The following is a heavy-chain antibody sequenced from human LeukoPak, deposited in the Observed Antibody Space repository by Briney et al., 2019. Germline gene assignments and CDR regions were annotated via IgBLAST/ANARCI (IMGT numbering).Heavy chain of an antibody. J-gene: IGHJ4*02. CDR3: AKDSSGWSRDY. CDR2: ISSSGSTV. CDR1: GFTFSDYY. D-gene: IGHD6-19*01. V-gene: IGHV3-11*01. Sequence: GGSLRLSCAASGFTFSDYYMNWIRQAPGKGLEWVSYISSSGSTVYYTDSVKGRFTMSRDNAKNSLYLQMNSLRAEDTAVYYCAKDSSGWSRDYWGQGTLVTVSS.